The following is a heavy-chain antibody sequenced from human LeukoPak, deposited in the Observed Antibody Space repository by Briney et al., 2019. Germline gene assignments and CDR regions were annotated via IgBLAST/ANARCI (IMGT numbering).Heavy chain of an antibody. J-gene: IGHJ4*02. CDR3: ARGYDWNYILAH. CDR1: GGSISSGSYS. Sequence: SDTLSLTCTVSGGSISSGSYSWCWIRQPAGKGLEWIGRVYTTGNTNYNPSLKSRPTISLATSKNQFSLRLSSVTAADTAVYYCARGYDWNYILAHWGQGTLVTVSS. V-gene: IGHV4-61*02. D-gene: IGHD1-7*01. CDR2: VYTTGNT.